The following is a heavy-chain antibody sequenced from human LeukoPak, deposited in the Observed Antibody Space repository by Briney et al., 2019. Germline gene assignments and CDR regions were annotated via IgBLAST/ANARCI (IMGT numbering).Heavy chain of an antibody. V-gene: IGHV3-30-3*01. J-gene: IGHJ4*02. Sequence: GGSLRLSCAASGFTFSSYAMHWIRQAPGKGLEWVAVISYDGSNKYYADSVKGRFTISRDNAKNSLYLQMNSLRAEDTAVYYCARDPGPVDYWGQGTLVTVSS. CDR2: ISYDGSNK. CDR1: GFTFSSYA. CDR3: ARDPGPVDY.